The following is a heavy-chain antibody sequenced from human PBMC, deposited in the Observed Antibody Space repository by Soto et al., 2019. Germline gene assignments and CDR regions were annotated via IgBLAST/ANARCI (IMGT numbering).Heavy chain of an antibody. CDR3: AKDLILYRREATNSWDY. D-gene: IGHD5-12*01. V-gene: IGHV3-30*18. Sequence: QVQLVESGGGVVQPGRSLRLSCTTSGFTFSTYGMHWVRQAPGKGLEWLAIISYDGNNKYYGDFVKGRFTISRDNSKKTLYLQVNSLGAEDTAVYYCAKDLILYRREATNSWDYWGQGTLVTVSS. CDR2: ISYDGNNK. J-gene: IGHJ4*02. CDR1: GFTFSTYG.